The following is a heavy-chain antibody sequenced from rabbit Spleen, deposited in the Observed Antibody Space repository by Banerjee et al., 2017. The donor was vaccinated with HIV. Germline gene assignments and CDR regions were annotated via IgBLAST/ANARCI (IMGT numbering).Heavy chain of an antibody. Sequence: QSVEESGGRLVTPGTPLTLTCTASGFTISNYYVQWVRQAPGKGLEYIGFINPGGSAYYANWAKGRFTISRTSTTVDLKIISPTTEDTAIYFCLREVVSGSDIWGPGTLVTVS. CDR3: LREVVSGSDI. CDR1: GFTISNYY. J-gene: IGHJ6*01. CDR2: INPGGSA. D-gene: IGHD4-1*01. V-gene: IGHV1S69*01.